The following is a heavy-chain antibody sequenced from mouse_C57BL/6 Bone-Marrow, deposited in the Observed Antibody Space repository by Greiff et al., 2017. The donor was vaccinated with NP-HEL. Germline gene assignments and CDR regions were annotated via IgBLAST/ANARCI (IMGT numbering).Heavy chain of an antibody. V-gene: IGHV7-1*01. D-gene: IGHD2-5*01. CDR3: ARDDSNYPFAY. Sequence: EVQGVESGGGLVQSGRSLRLSCATSGFTFSDFYMEWVRQAPGKGLEWIAASRNKANDYTTEYSASVKGRFIVSRDTSQSILYLQMNALRAEDTAIYYCARDDSNYPFAYWGQGTLVTVSA. CDR1: GFTFSDFY. CDR2: SRNKANDYTT. J-gene: IGHJ3*01.